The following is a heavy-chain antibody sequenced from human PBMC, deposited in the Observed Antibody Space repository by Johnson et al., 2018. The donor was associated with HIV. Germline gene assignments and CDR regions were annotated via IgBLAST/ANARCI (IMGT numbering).Heavy chain of an antibody. CDR2: ISYDGNNK. Sequence: QVQLVESGGGVVQPGTSLRLSCAASGFTFSTYGMHWVRQAPGKGLEWVAVISYDGNNKYYADSVKGRFTISRDNSKNTLYLQLNSLRAEDTAVYYCARYCSGGSCYSVWQKNYAFDIWGQGTMVTVSS. V-gene: IGHV3-30*03. D-gene: IGHD2-15*01. CDR3: ARYCSGGSCYSVWQKNYAFDI. CDR1: GFTFSTYG. J-gene: IGHJ3*02.